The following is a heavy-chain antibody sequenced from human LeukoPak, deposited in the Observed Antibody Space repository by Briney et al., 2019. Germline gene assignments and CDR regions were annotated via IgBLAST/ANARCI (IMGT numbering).Heavy chain of an antibody. CDR2: ISSSSSTI. Sequence: GGSLRLSCAASGFTFSSYSMNWVRQAPGKGLEWVSYISSSSSTIYYADSVKGRFTISRDNAKNSLYLQMNSLRAEDTAVYYCARDNYDFWSGATGYWGQGTLVTVSS. CDR3: ARDNYDFWSGATGY. V-gene: IGHV3-48*01. CDR1: GFTFSSYS. J-gene: IGHJ4*02. D-gene: IGHD3-3*01.